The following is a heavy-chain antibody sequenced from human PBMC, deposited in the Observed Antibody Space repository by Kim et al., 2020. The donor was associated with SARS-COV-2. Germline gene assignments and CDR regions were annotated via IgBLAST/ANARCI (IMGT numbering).Heavy chain of an antibody. CDR1: GVSISSNTYF. J-gene: IGHJ4*02. Sequence: SETLSLTCTVSGVSISSNTYFWGWIRQPPGKGLEWVGSLFYSGNTYYNPSLRSRVTISVDTSENQFTLNLNSVTAADTAVYYCVTGDYRDGTGYFDYWGQGTLVTVSS. CDR3: VTGDYRDGTGYFDY. CDR2: LFYSGNT. D-gene: IGHD2-8*02. V-gene: IGHV4-39*01.